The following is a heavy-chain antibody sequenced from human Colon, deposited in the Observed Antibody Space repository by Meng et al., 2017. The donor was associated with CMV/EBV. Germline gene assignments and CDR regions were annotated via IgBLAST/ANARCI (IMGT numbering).Heavy chain of an antibody. J-gene: IGHJ4*02. V-gene: IGHV1-69*05. D-gene: IGHD1-1*01. CDR3: ARSVGGTIGASVTQGYLDN. CDR1: FSTFA. Sequence: FSTFAVVWARQAPVQWLGWMGGVIPMFGTTHYAQNFQDRIMIATNGSTATAYMELNSLRSEDSGFYFCARSVGGTIGASVTQGYLDNWGQGILVTVSS. CDR2: VIPMFGTT.